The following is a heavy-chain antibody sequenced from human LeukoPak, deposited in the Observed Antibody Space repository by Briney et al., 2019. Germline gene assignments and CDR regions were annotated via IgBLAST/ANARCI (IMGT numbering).Heavy chain of an antibody. CDR3: ARDQVEMATIPL. J-gene: IGHJ4*02. CDR2: IYTSGST. V-gene: IGHV4-61*02. D-gene: IGHD5-24*01. CDR1: GGSISSGSYY. Sequence: SETLSLTCTVSGGSISSGSYYWRCIRQPAGKGLEWIGRIYTSGSTNYNPSLKSRVTISVDTSKNQFSLKLSSVTAADTAVYYCARDQVEMATIPLWGQGTLVTVSS.